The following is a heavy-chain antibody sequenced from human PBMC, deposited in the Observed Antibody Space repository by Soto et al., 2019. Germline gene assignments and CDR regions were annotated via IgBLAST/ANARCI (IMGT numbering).Heavy chain of an antibody. D-gene: IGHD5-12*01. Sequence: SETLSLTCAVYGGSFSGYYWSWIRQPPGKGLEWIGEINHSGSTNYNPSLKSRVTISVDTSKNQFSLKLSSVTAADTAVYYCARKGYSGYDSVYYFDYWGQGTLVTVSS. V-gene: IGHV4-34*01. CDR2: INHSGST. CDR3: ARKGYSGYDSVYYFDY. J-gene: IGHJ4*02. CDR1: GGSFSGYY.